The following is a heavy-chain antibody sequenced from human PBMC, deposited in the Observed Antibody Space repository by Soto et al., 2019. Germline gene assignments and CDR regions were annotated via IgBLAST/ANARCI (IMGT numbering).Heavy chain of an antibody. CDR2: ISGSGGST. J-gene: IGHJ4*02. Sequence: GGSLRLSCAASGFTFSSYAMSWVRQAPGKGLEWVSAISGSGGSTYYADPVKGRFTISRDNSKNTLYLQMNSLRAEDTAVYYCAKDAPKIAVAAYYFDYWGQGTLVTVSS. V-gene: IGHV3-23*01. CDR3: AKDAPKIAVAAYYFDY. CDR1: GFTFSSYA. D-gene: IGHD6-19*01.